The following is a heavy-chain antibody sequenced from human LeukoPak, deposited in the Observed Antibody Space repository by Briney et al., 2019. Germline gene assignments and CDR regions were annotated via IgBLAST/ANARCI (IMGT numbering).Heavy chain of an antibody. CDR1: GYTFTSYA. V-gene: IGHV7-4-1*02. D-gene: IGHD3-9*01. CDR3: ATKVDWLLSEAAFDI. J-gene: IGHJ3*02. Sequence: ASVKVSCKASGYTFTSYAMNWVRQAPGQGLEWMGWINTNTGNPTYAQGFTGRFVFSLDTSVSTAYLQISSLKAEDTAVYYCATKVDWLLSEAAFDIWGQGTMVTVSS. CDR2: INTNTGNP.